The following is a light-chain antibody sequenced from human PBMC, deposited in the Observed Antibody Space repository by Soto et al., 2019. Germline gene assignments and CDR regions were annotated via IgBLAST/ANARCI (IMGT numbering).Light chain of an antibody. CDR1: SSDVGSYNL. Sequence: SGLTQPASVTGARGQSCTISCTGTSSDVGSYNLVSWYQPHPGKAPKFMIYEGTKRPSGVSSRFSGSKSGNTASLTISALQDEDEAYSSCCSYAGGSPYVFGTGTKV. V-gene: IGLV2-23*01. J-gene: IGLJ1*01. CDR2: EGT. CDR3: CSYAGGSPYV.